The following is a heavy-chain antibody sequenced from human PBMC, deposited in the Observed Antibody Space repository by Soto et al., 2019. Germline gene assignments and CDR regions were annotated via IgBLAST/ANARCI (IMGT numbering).Heavy chain of an antibody. CDR1: GYTFTSYD. CDR3: ARVSFERDAFDI. V-gene: IGHV1-8*01. CDR2: MNPNSGNT. Sequence: ASVKDSCKASGYTFTSYDINWVRQATGQGLEWMGWMNPNSGNTGYAQKFQGRVTMTRNTSISTAYMELSSLRSEDTAVYYCARVSFERDAFDIWGQGTMVTVSS. D-gene: IGHD3-9*01. J-gene: IGHJ3*02.